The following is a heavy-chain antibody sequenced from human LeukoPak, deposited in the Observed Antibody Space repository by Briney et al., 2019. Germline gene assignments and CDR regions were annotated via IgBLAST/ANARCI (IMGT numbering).Heavy chain of an antibody. CDR1: GGSFSGYY. CDR2: INHSGST. Sequence: PSETLSLTCAVYGGSFSGYYWSWIRQPPGKGLEWIGEINHSGSTNYNPSLKSRVTISVDTSKNQFSLKLSSVTAADTAVYYCASPPRRDAFDIWGQGTMVTVSS. J-gene: IGHJ3*02. CDR3: ASPPRRDAFDI. V-gene: IGHV4-34*01.